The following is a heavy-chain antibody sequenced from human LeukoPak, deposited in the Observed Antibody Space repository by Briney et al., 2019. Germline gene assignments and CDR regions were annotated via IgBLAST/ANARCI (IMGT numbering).Heavy chain of an antibody. J-gene: IGHJ4*02. D-gene: IGHD2-8*01. V-gene: IGHV3-7*01. CDR2: IKQDGSEK. Sequence: GGSLRLSCAASGFTFSSYWMSWVRQAPGKGLEWVANIKQDGSEKYYVDSVKGRFTISRDNSKNTLFLQMNSLRTEDTAVYYCARDPMADFDYWGQGSLVTVSS. CDR1: GFTFSSYW. CDR3: ARDPMADFDY.